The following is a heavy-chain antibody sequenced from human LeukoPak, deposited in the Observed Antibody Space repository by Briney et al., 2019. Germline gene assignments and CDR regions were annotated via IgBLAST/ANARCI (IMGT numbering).Heavy chain of an antibody. D-gene: IGHD2-2*01. V-gene: IGHV3-53*01. CDR2: IYGGGST. CDR3: ARDITSGTFDP. Sequence: GGSLRVSCVASTFTVSTNSMSWVRQAPGKGLEWVSVIYGGGSTYYADSVKGRFTISRDNSKNTLYLQMNSLRAEDTAVYYCARDITSGTFDPWGQGTLVTVSS. J-gene: IGHJ5*02. CDR1: TFTVSTNS.